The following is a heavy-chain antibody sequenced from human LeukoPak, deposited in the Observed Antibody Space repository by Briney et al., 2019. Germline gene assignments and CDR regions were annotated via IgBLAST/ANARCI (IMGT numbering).Heavy chain of an antibody. CDR1: GYTFSGYY. CDR3: ARGGQPHDY. D-gene: IGHD5-12*01. Sequence: SVRVSCKASGYTFSGYYLHSVRQAPGQGLEWMGRIIPILGIANYAQKFQGRVTITADKSTSTAYMELRSLRSDDTAVYYCARGGQPHDYWGQGTLVTVSS. J-gene: IGHJ4*02. CDR2: IIPILGIA. V-gene: IGHV1-69*04.